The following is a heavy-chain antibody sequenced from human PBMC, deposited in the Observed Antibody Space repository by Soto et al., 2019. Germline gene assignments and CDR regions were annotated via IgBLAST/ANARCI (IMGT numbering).Heavy chain of an antibody. D-gene: IGHD5-12*01. CDR3: ARAGYSGYDFPDY. CDR2: IYYSGST. CDR1: GGSISSYY. Sequence: SETLSLTCTVSGGSISSYYWSWIRQPPGKGLEWIGYIYYSGSTNYNPSLKSRVTISVDTSKNQFSLKLRSVTAADTAVYYCARAGYSGYDFPDYWGQGTLVTVSS. V-gene: IGHV4-59*01. J-gene: IGHJ4*02.